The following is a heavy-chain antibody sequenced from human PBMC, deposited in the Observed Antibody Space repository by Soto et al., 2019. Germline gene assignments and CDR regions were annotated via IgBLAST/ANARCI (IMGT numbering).Heavy chain of an antibody. Sequence: ASVNVSFKASGYTFTSYGISWVRQAPGQWLELMGWISAYNGNTNYAQKLQGRVTMTTDTSTSTAYMELRSLRSDDTAVYYCAIDGISITMIVVVTYYWFDPWGLGTLVTVSS. CDR3: AIDGISITMIVVVTYYWFDP. CDR2: ISAYNGNT. V-gene: IGHV1-18*04. D-gene: IGHD3-22*01. CDR1: GYTFTSYG. J-gene: IGHJ5*02.